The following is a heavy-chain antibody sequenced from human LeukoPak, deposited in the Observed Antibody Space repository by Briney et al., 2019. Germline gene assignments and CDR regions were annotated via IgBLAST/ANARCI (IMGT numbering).Heavy chain of an antibody. V-gene: IGHV1-2*06. J-gene: IGHJ4*02. Sequence: ASVKVSCKASGYTFTGYYIHWVRQAPGQGLEWMGRINPNSGGADYAQKFQGRVSMTRDTSISTAYMELSSLRSDDTAVYYCARGDTAMAGNFDYWGQGTLVTVSS. CDR1: GYTFTGYY. D-gene: IGHD5-18*01. CDR2: INPNSGGA. CDR3: ARGDTAMAGNFDY.